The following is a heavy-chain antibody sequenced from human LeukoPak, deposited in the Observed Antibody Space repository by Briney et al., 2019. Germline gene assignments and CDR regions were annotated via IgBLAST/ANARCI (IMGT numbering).Heavy chain of an antibody. Sequence: GGSLRLSCAVSGFSFSNNYMNWVRQAPGKGLEWVSLIYSRGGTSYADSVKGRFTISRDSSKNTLFLQMNSLRVEDTAVYYCARDPPGIAASGTYYWGQGTLVTVSS. CDR1: GFSFSNNY. J-gene: IGHJ4*02. CDR3: ARDPPGIAASGTYY. D-gene: IGHD6-13*01. V-gene: IGHV3-53*01. CDR2: IYSRGGT.